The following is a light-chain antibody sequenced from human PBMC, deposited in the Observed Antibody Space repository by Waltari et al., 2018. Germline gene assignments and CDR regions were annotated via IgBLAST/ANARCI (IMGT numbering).Light chain of an antibody. J-gene: IGLJ1*01. CDR3: AAWDDSRGYV. V-gene: IGLV1-44*01. CDR1: SSNIGSNT. CDR2: INT. Sequence: QSVLTQPPSASGTPGQRVTISCSGSSSNIGSNTVSWYQQLPDTAPKLLIYINTQRLAGVPDRFSGSKSGTSASLAISGLQSEDEADYYCAAWDDSRGYVFGTGTKVTVL.